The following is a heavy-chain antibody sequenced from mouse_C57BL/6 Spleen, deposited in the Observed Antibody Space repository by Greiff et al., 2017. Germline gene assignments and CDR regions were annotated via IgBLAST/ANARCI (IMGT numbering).Heavy chain of an antibody. CDR2: IYPYNGVS. Sequence: VHVKQSGPELVKPGASVKISCKASGYSFTGYYMHWVKQSHGNILDWIGYIYPYNGVSSYNQKFKGKATLTVDKSSSTAYMELRSLTSEDSAVYYCARGITTVVEGYFDYWGQGTTLTVSS. CDR3: ARGITTVVEGYFDY. CDR1: GYSFTGYY. D-gene: IGHD1-1*01. J-gene: IGHJ2*01. V-gene: IGHV1-31*01.